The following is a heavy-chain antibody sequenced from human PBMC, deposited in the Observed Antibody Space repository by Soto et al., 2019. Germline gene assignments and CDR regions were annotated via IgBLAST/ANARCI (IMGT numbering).Heavy chain of an antibody. CDR3: ARDRLTWGYSSSGGNYGMDV. D-gene: IGHD6-6*01. CDR1: GDSVSSNSAA. Sequence: SQTLSLTCAISGDSVSSNSAAWNWIRQSPSRGLEWLGRTYYRSKWYNDYAVSVKSRITINPDTSKNQFSLQLNSVTPEDTAVYYCARDRLTWGYSSSGGNYGMDVWRQGTTVTVSS. CDR2: TYYRSKWYN. J-gene: IGHJ6*02. V-gene: IGHV6-1*01.